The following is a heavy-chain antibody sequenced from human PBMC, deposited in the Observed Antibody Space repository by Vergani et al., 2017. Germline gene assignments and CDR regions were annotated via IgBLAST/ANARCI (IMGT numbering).Heavy chain of an antibody. CDR2: TIPMLGAT. CDR3: ARQASYYYDRSGHYYEGWFDP. D-gene: IGHD3-22*01. CDR1: GGTFSSYA. V-gene: IGHV1-69*13. J-gene: IGHJ5*02. Sequence: QVQLVQSGAEVKKPGSSVKVSCKASGGTFSSYAISWVRQAPGQGLEWMGRTIPMLGATNYAQKFQGSVTITADESTSTAYMELSSLRSEDTAVYYCARQASYYYDRSGHYYEGWFDPWGQGTLVTVSS.